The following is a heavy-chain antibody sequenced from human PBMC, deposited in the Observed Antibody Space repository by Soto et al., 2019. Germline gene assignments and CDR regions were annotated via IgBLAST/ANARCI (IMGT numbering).Heavy chain of an antibody. CDR2: ISGSGGST. D-gene: IGHD2-15*01. CDR3: AKVMWLGVVVAAQYWYFDL. V-gene: IGHV3-23*01. J-gene: IGHJ2*01. CDR1: GFTFSSYA. Sequence: GGSLRLSCAASGFTFSSYAMSWVRQAPGKGLEWVSAISGSGGSTYYADSVKGRFTISRDNSKNTLYLQMNSLRAEDTAVYYCAKVMWLGVVVAAQYWYFDLWGRGTLVTVSS.